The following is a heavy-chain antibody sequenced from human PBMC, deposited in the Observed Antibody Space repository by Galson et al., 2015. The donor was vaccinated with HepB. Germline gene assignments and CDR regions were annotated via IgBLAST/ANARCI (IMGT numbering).Heavy chain of an antibody. J-gene: IGHJ4*02. CDR2: ISYDGSNK. CDR3: ARDLWPPEKLRVGATNY. Sequence: SLRLSCAASGFTFSSYAMHWVRQAPGKGLEWVAVISYDGSNKYYADSVKGRFTISRDNSKNTLYLQMNSLRAEDTAVYYCARDLWPPEKLRVGATNYWGQGTLVTVSS. V-gene: IGHV3-30*04. D-gene: IGHD1-26*01. CDR1: GFTFSSYA.